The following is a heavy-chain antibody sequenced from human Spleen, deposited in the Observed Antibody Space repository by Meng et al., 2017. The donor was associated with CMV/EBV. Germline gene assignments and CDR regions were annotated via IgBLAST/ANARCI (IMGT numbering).Heavy chain of an antibody. D-gene: IGHD6-13*01. Sequence: ASVKVSCKAPGGTFSSYTISWVRQATGQGLEWMGWMNPNSGNTGYAQKFQGRVTMTRNTSISTAYMELSSLRSEDTAVYYCARGRQLGRNWFDPWGQGTLVTVSS. CDR1: GGTFSSYT. J-gene: IGHJ5*02. CDR3: ARGRQLGRNWFDP. V-gene: IGHV1-8*02. CDR2: MNPNSGNT.